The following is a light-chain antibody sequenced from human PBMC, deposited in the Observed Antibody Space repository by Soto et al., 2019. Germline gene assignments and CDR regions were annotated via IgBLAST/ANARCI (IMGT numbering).Light chain of an antibody. V-gene: IGKV3-20*01. J-gene: IGKJ1*01. Sequence: EIVLTQSPCTLSLSPGERATLSCRASQSVTSTHLAWYQQKPGQAPRLLIYGASTRATGIPDRFSGSGSGTDFTLTISRLEPEDFAVYYCQQYGDSPWTFGQGTKVDIK. CDR3: QQYGDSPWT. CDR2: GAS. CDR1: QSVTSTH.